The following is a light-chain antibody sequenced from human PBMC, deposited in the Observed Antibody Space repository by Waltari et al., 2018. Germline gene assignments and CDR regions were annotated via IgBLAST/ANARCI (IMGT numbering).Light chain of an antibody. CDR3: QSYDSSLSGSV. V-gene: IGLV1-40*01. CDR2: GNS. CDR1: SPNIGTGYD. Sequence: QSVLTQPPSVSGVPGQRVTISCTGSSPNIGTGYDVHWYQQLPGTAPKLLIYGNSNRPSGVPDRFSGSKSGTSASLAITGLQAEDEADYYCQSYDSSLSGSVFGGGTKLTVL. J-gene: IGLJ2*01.